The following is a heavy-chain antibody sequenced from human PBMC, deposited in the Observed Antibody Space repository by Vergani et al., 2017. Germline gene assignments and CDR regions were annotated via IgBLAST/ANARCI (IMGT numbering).Heavy chain of an antibody. D-gene: IGHD3-3*01. CDR2: ISGSGGST. V-gene: IGHV3-23*01. CDR1: GFTFSSYA. CDR3: AKKYYDFWSGYGRGSLWDDY. J-gene: IGHJ4*02. Sequence: EVQLLESGGGLVQPGGSLRLSCAASGFTFSSYAMSWVRQAPGKGLEWVSAISGSGGSTYYADSVKGRFTISRDNSKNTLYLQMNSLRAEDTAVYYCAKKYYDFWSGYGRGSLWDDYWGQGTLVTVSS.